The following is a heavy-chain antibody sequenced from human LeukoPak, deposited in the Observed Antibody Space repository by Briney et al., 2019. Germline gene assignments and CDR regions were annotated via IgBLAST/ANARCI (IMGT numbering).Heavy chain of an antibody. Sequence: GGSLRLSCAASGFTFSSYEMNWVRQAPGKGLEWVSYISSSGSTIYYADSVKGRFTISRDNAKNSLYLQMNSLRAEDTAVYYCARVDYYGSGSYLDYYYYGMDVWGQGTTVTVSS. CDR1: GFTFSSYE. V-gene: IGHV3-48*03. D-gene: IGHD3-10*01. J-gene: IGHJ6*02. CDR3: ARVDYYGSGSYLDYYYYGMDV. CDR2: ISSSGSTI.